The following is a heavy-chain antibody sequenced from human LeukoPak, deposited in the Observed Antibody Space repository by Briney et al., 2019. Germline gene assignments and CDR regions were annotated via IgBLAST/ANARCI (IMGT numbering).Heavy chain of an antibody. CDR3: AKGGGLGATGTKIVFDY. D-gene: IGHD1-1*01. V-gene: IGHV1-2*02. Sequence: ASVKVSCKASGYTLTDYHIHWVRQAPGQGLEWMGWINPNSGGTEYGQKFQGRVTMTRDRSISTAYLELNRLTSDDTAVYYCAKGGGLGATGTKIVFDYWGQGTLVTVSS. CDR2: INPNSGGT. J-gene: IGHJ4*02. CDR1: GYTLTDYH.